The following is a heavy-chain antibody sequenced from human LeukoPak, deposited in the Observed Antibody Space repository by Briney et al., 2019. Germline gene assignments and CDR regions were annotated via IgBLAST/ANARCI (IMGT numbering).Heavy chain of an antibody. V-gene: IGHV3-33*01. CDR3: ARDSTSMVSSHFDY. CDR1: GFTFSSYG. Sequence: PGGSLRLSCAASGFTFSSYGMHWVRQAPSKGLKWVAVIWYDGSINYYADSVKGRFTISRDNSKNTLNLQMNSLRAEDTAVYYCARDSTSMVSSHFDYWGLGTLVTVSS. J-gene: IGHJ4*02. CDR2: IWYDGSIN. D-gene: IGHD5-18*01.